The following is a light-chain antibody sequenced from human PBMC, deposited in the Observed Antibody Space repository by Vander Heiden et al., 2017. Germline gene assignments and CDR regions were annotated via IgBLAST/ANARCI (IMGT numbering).Light chain of an antibody. J-gene: IGKJ1*01. CDR3: LQYNTYPRT. Sequence: DIQMTQSPSSLSASVGDSVTITCRPSQNIKNDLAWYQQKPGKPPQRLIYAASTVQGGVPSRFSGSGSGTECTLTISSLQPEDCATYYCLQYNTYPRTFGQGTKVEI. CDR2: AAS. CDR1: QNIKND. V-gene: IGKV1-17*01.